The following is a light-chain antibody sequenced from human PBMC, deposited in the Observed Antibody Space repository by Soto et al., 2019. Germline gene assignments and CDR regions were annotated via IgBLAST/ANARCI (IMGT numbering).Light chain of an antibody. CDR2: GAS. CDR1: QSVSSN. J-gene: IGKJ5*01. CDR3: QQYGSSLV. Sequence: EIVMTQSPATLSVSPGERATISCRASQSVSSNLAWYKQKPGQAPRILIYGASTRATGIPARFSGSGSGTEFTLTISRLEPEDFAVYYCQQYGSSLVFGQGTRLEIK. V-gene: IGKV3-15*01.